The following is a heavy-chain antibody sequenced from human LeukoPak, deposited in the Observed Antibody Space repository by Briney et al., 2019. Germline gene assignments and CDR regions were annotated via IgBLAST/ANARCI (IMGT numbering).Heavy chain of an antibody. CDR1: GYTFTGYD. D-gene: IGHD5-24*01. CDR2: INPNSGGT. V-gene: IGHV1-2*02. Sequence: ASVKVSCKASGYTFTGYDMHWVRQAPGQGLEWMGWINPNSGGTNYAQKFQGRDTMTRDTSISRAYMEVSRLRSDDTAVYYCAREREMATIGDAFDIWGQGTMVTVSS. J-gene: IGHJ3*02. CDR3: AREREMATIGDAFDI.